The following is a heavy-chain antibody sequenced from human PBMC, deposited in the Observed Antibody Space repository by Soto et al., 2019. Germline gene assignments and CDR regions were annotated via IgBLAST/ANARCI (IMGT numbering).Heavy chain of an antibody. CDR1: GYTFTGYY. J-gene: IGHJ6*02. D-gene: IGHD3-9*01. V-gene: IGHV1-2*04. Sequence: ASVKVSCKASGYTFTGYYMHWVRQAPGQGLEWMGWINPNSGGTNYAQKFQGWVTMTRDTSISTAYMELSRLRSDDTAVYYCASRVGYYDILTGYYSNPYGMDVWGQGTTVTVSS. CDR2: INPNSGGT. CDR3: ASRVGYYDILTGYYSNPYGMDV.